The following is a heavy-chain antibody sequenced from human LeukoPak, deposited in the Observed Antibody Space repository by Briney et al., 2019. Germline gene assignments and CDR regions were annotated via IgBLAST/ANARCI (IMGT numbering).Heavy chain of an antibody. CDR3: VKDISSGAGMGMDV. CDR2: ISWGSGAR. J-gene: IGHJ6*02. CDR1: GFSFDDYA. V-gene: IGHV3-9*01. Sequence: GGSLRLSCAASGFSFDDYAMHWVRQVPGKGLEWVSSISWGSGARVYADSVKGRFTVSRDNAKSSLYLQMNSLRAEDTAFYYCVKDISSGAGMGMDVWGQGTTVTVSS. D-gene: IGHD3-10*01.